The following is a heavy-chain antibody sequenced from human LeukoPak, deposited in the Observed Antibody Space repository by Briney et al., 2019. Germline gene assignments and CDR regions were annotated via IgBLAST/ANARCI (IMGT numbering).Heavy chain of an antibody. D-gene: IGHD1/OR15-1a*01. CDR2: IIPMLGTA. V-gene: IGHV1-69*05. CDR1: GGAFSNYG. J-gene: IGHJ4*02. Sequence: SVKVSCKASGGAFSNYGISWVRQAPGQGLEWMGGIIPMLGTANYAQRFQGRVTITTDESTSTAYMEVSSLRSEDTAVYYCARDSNIDGFDYWGQGTLVTVSS. CDR3: ARDSNIDGFDY.